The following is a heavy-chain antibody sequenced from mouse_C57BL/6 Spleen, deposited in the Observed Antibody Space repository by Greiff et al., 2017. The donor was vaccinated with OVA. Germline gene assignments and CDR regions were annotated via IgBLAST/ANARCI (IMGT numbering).Heavy chain of an antibody. CDR1: GYTFTSYW. CDR3: SLTGYFDV. Sequence: QVQLQQPGAELVKPEASVKLSCKASGYTFTSYWMHWVKQRPGQGLEWIGMIHPNSGSTNYNEKFKSKATLTVDKSSSTAYMQLSGLTSEDSAVYYCSLTGYFDVWGQGTTLTVSS. D-gene: IGHD4-1*01. V-gene: IGHV1-64*01. CDR2: IHPNSGST. J-gene: IGHJ2*01.